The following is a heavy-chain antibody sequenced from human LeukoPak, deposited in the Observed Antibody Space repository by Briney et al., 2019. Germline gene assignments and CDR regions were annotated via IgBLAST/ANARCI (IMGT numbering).Heavy chain of an antibody. Sequence: SETLSLTCTVSGGSISGYYWSWIRQPPGKGLEWIGEINHSGSTNYNPSLKSRVTISVDTSKNQFSLKLSSVTAADTAVYYCARDRTYYYDSSGYYLLDWGQGTLVTVSS. V-gene: IGHV4-34*01. D-gene: IGHD3-22*01. CDR3: ARDRTYYYDSSGYYLLD. CDR1: GGSISGYY. J-gene: IGHJ4*02. CDR2: INHSGST.